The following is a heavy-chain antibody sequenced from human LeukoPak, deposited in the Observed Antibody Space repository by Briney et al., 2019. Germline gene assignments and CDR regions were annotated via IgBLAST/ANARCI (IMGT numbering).Heavy chain of an antibody. CDR2: IYYSGST. CDR3: ARGYCSGGSCNRAYYFDY. V-gene: IGHV4-59*12. CDR1: GGSISSYY. D-gene: IGHD2-15*01. J-gene: IGHJ4*02. Sequence: SETLSLTCTVSGGSISSYYWSWIRQPPGKGLEWIGYIYYSGSTNYNPSLKSRVTISVDTSKNQFSLKLSSVTAADTAVYYCARGYCSGGSCNRAYYFDYWGRGTLVTVSS.